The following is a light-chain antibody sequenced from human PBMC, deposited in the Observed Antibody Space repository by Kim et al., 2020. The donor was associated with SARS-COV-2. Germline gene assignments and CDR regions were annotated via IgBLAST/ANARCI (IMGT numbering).Light chain of an antibody. Sequence: SPGERATLSCRASPSVSSNLAWYQQKPGQAPRLLIYGASTRATGIPARFSGSGSGTEFTLTISSLQSEDFAVYYCQQYNNWPPLTFGGGTKVDIK. CDR1: PSVSSN. CDR3: QQYNNWPPLT. CDR2: GAS. J-gene: IGKJ4*01. V-gene: IGKV3-15*01.